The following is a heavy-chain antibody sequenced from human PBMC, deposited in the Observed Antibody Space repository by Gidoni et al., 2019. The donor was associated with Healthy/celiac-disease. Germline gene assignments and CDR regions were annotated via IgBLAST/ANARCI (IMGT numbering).Heavy chain of an antibody. Sequence: EVQLVESGGGLVKPGGSLRLSCAASGFTFSNAWMGWVRQAPGNGLEWVGRIKSKTDGGTTDYAAPVKGRFTISRDDSKNTLYLQMNSLKTEDTAVYYCTTEEMSTYSGSYYDAFDIWGQGTMVTVSS. CDR3: TTEEMSTYSGSYYDAFDI. V-gene: IGHV3-15*01. CDR1: GFTFSNAW. CDR2: IKSKTDGGTT. J-gene: IGHJ3*02. D-gene: IGHD1-26*01.